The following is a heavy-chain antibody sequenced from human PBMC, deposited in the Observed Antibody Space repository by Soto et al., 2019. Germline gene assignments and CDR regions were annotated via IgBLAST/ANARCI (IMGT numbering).Heavy chain of an antibody. Sequence: GGSLRLSCAASGFTFSSYAMSWVRQAPGKGLEWVSAISGSGGSTYYADSVKGRFTISRDNSKNTLYLQMNSLRAEDTAVFYCAKDIFGSGSYYNSPFDPWGQGTLVTVSS. D-gene: IGHD3-10*01. V-gene: IGHV3-23*01. CDR3: AKDIFGSGSYYNSPFDP. CDR1: GFTFSSYA. J-gene: IGHJ5*02. CDR2: ISGSGGST.